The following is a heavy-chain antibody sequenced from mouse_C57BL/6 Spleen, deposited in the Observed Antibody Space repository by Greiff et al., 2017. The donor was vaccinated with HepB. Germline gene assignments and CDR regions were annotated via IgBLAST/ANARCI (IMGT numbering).Heavy chain of an antibody. V-gene: IGHV1-18*01. CDR3: ARYDYGSSLVN. CDR2: INPNNGGT. J-gene: IGHJ3*01. CDR1: GYTFTDYN. D-gene: IGHD1-1*01. Sequence: VQLKESGPELVKPGASVKIPCKASGYTFTDYNMDWVKQSHGKSLEWIGDINPNNGGTIYNQKFKGKATLTVDKSSSTAYMDLRSLTSEDTAVYYCARYDYGSSLVNWGQGTLVTVSA.